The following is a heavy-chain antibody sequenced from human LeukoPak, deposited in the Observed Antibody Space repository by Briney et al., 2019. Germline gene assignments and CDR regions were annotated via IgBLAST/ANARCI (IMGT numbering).Heavy chain of an antibody. V-gene: IGHV1-24*01. J-gene: IGHJ4*02. Sequence: ASVKVSCKVSGYTLTELSMHWVRQAPGKGLEWMGGFDPEDGETVYAQKFQGRVTMTEDTSTDTAYMELSSLRSEDTAVYYCATIEGGATQYFDYWGQGTLVTVSS. CDR2: FDPEDGET. CDR1: GYTLTELS. D-gene: IGHD1-26*01. CDR3: ATIEGGATQYFDY.